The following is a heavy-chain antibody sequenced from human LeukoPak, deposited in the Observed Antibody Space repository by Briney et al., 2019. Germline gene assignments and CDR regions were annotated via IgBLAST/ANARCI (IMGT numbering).Heavy chain of an antibody. V-gene: IGHV3-33*01. J-gene: IGHJ3*02. CDR3: ARDGVGATRGYAFDI. Sequence: GGSLRLSCAASGFTFSSYGMHWVRQAPGKGLEWEAVIWYDGSNKYYADSVKGRFTISRDNSKNTLYLQMNSLRAEDTAVYYCARDGVGATRGYAFDIWGQGTMVTVSS. D-gene: IGHD1-26*01. CDR1: GFTFSSYG. CDR2: IWYDGSNK.